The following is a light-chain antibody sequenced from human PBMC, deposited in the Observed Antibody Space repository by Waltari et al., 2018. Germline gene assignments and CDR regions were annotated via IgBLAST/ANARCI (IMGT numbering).Light chain of an antibody. CDR2: GAS. Sequence: EIVMTQSPATLSVSPGESATLSCRASQSVSTKLAWYQQKPGQAPRLFIYGASTRATGITARFSGSGSGTEFTLTISSLQSEDFAVYYCQQYNNWPPTFGHGTKVEIK. CDR1: QSVSTK. V-gene: IGKV3-15*01. J-gene: IGKJ1*01. CDR3: QQYNNWPPT.